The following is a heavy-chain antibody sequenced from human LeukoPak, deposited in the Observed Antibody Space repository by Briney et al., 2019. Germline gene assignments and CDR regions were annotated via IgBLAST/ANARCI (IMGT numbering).Heavy chain of an antibody. D-gene: IGHD3-22*01. J-gene: IGHJ4*02. CDR1: GGTFSTYA. Sequence: SVKVSCKASGGTFSTYAISWVRQAPGQGLEWMGGIIPIFGTANYEQKFQGRVTITADESTSTAYMELSSLRSEDTAVYCCARADSSGYSDFDYWGQGTLVTVSS. V-gene: IGHV1-69*13. CDR3: ARADSSGYSDFDY. CDR2: IIPIFGTA.